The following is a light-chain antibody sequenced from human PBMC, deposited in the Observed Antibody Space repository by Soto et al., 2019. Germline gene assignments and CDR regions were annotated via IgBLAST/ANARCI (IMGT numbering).Light chain of an antibody. CDR1: SSNIGAGYD. J-gene: IGLJ2*01. Sequence: QSVLTQPPSVSGAPGQRVTISCTGSSSNIGAGYDVHWYQHLPGTAPKLLIYGNINRPSGVPDRFSGSKSATSASLAITGLQAEDEADYYCHSYDSSLGGYVVFGGGTKLTVL. CDR3: HSYDSSLGGYVV. V-gene: IGLV1-40*01. CDR2: GNI.